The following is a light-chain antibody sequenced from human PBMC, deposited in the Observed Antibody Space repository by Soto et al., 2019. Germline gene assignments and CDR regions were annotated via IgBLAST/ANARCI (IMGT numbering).Light chain of an antibody. CDR1: QSIDRW. J-gene: IGKJ2*01. Sequence: DIQMTLSPSTLSASVGDRVTITCRASQSIDRWLAWYQQKPGKVPKFLMYQASTLQSGVPSRFSGSGSGTEFTLTVSSLQPDDFATYYCQQYKSHPHTFGQGTKLEI. V-gene: IGKV1-5*03. CDR3: QQYKSHPHT. CDR2: QAS.